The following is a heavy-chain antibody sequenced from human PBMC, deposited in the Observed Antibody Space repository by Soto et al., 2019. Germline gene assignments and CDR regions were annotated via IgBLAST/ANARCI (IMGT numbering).Heavy chain of an antibody. CDR1: GYTFTAYY. V-gene: IGHV1-2*04. CDR3: ARANFGSGSHYPYFDY. J-gene: IGHJ4*02. D-gene: IGHD3-10*01. CDR2: INPKSGGT. Sequence: QVQLVQSGAEVKKPGASVKVSCKASGYTFTAYYMHWVRQAPGQGLEWMGWINPKSGGTNYAQKFQGWVTMPRDTSISTAYMELRRPTSDDTAVYYCARANFGSGSHYPYFDYWGQGTLVTVSS.